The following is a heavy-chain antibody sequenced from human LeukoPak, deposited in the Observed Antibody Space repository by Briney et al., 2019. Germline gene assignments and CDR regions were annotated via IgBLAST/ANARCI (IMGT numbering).Heavy chain of an antibody. Sequence: GGSLRLSCAASGFTFNNHIMNWVRQAPGKGLEWVSYINSGSSTIYYADSVKGRFTISRDNAKNSLYLQMNGLRAEDTAVYFCAKDVPAAYFDYWGQGTLVTVSS. D-gene: IGHD2-2*01. CDR3: AKDVPAAYFDY. CDR2: INSGSSTI. CDR1: GFTFNNHI. J-gene: IGHJ4*02. V-gene: IGHV3-48*01.